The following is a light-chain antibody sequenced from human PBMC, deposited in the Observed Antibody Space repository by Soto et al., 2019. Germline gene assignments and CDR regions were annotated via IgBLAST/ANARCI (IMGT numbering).Light chain of an antibody. CDR3: T. J-gene: IGKJ1*01. CDR2: KTS. V-gene: IGKV1-5*03. CDR1: QSISSW. Sequence: DIQLTQSPSTLSASVGDRVTITCRASQSISSWLAWYQQKPGKAPKFLIYKTSNLESGVPSRSSGSGSGTEFTLTISSLQTDDFATYCWTFGQGTKVEIK.